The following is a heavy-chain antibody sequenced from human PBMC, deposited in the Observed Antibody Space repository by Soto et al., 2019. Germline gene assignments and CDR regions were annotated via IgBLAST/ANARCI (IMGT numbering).Heavy chain of an antibody. CDR1: GFTFSSYA. V-gene: IGHV3-23*01. Sequence: EVQLLESGGGLVQPGGSLRLSCAASGFTFSSYAMSWVRQAPGKGLEWVSAISGSGGSTYYADSVKGRFTISRDNSKNTLYLQMNSLRAEDTAVYYCAKVTRYAVAWDYGMDVWGQGTTVTVSS. CDR2: ISGSGGST. J-gene: IGHJ6*02. CDR3: AKVTRYAVAWDYGMDV. D-gene: IGHD2-2*01.